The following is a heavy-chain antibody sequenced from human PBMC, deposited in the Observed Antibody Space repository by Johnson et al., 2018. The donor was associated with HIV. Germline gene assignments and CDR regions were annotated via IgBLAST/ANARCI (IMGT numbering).Heavy chain of an antibody. Sequence: QMLLVESGGGVVQPGRSLRLSCAASGFTFSSYAMHWVRQAPGKGLEWVAVIPYDGYNKYYADSVRGRFTISRDNSKNTLYLQMSSLRAEDTAVYYCARDPAYWGGDWCGAFDIWGQGTMVTVSA. D-gene: IGHD2-21*02. CDR1: GFTFSSYA. V-gene: IGHV3-30-3*01. CDR2: IPYDGYNK. J-gene: IGHJ3*02. CDR3: ARDPAYWGGDWCGAFDI.